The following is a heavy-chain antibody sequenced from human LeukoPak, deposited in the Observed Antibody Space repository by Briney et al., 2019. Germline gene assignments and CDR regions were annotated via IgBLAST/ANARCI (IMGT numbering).Heavy chain of an antibody. CDR2: INPNSGGT. D-gene: IGHD3-22*01. V-gene: IGHV1-2*02. CDR3: ARCHSYDPNWFDP. CDR1: GYTFTSYY. J-gene: IGHJ5*02. Sequence: ASVKVSCKASGYTFTSYYMHWVRQAPGQGLEWMGWINPNSGGTNYAQKLQGRVTMTTDTSTSTAYMELRSLRSDDTAVYYCARCHSYDPNWFDPWGQGTLVTVSS.